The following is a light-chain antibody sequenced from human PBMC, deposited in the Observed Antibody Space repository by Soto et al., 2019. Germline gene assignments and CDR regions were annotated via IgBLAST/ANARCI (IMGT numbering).Light chain of an antibody. Sequence: DIQMTQSPSSLSASLGDRVTITCRTSQNIYNSLNWYQQKAGRAPAVLIYGASNLQGGVPLRFSGSGSGTDFTLTISGLQPEDFATYYCQQYDSYSRTFGQGTKVEIK. J-gene: IGKJ1*01. V-gene: IGKV1-39*01. CDR3: QQYDSYSRT. CDR2: GAS. CDR1: QNIYNS.